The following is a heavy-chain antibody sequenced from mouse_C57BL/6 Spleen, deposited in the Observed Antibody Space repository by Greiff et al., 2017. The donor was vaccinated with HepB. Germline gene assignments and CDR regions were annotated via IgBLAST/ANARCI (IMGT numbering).Heavy chain of an antibody. CDR2: INPNNGGT. D-gene: IGHD2-14*01. CDR3: ARWRYRYAMDY. J-gene: IGHJ4*01. CDR1: GYTFTDYN. Sequence: EVKLMESGPELVKPGASVKIPCKASGYTFTDYNMDWVKQSHGKSLEWIGDINPNNGGTIYNQKFKGKATLTVDKSSSTAYMELRSLTSEDTAVYYCARWRYRYAMDYWGQGTSVTVSS. V-gene: IGHV1-18*01.